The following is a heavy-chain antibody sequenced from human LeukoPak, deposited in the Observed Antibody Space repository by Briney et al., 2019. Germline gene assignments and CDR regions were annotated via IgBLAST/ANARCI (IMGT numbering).Heavy chain of an antibody. CDR2: ISYGGSNK. Sequence: PGGSLRLSCAASGFTFRSYGMHWVRQAPGKGLEWVADISYGGSNKYYPDSVKGRLTISIDNSKNTLYLQMNSLRTEDTAIYYCAKEDVVVITIRYFQHWGQGTLVTVSS. D-gene: IGHD3-22*01. CDR1: GFTFRSYG. V-gene: IGHV3-30*18. CDR3: AKEDVVVITIRYFQH. J-gene: IGHJ1*01.